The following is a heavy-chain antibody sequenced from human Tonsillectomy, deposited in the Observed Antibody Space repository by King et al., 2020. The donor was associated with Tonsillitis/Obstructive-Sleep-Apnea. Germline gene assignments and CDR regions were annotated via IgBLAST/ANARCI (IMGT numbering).Heavy chain of an antibody. J-gene: IGHJ4*02. CDR1: GGSFSGYY. D-gene: IGHD3-3*01. CDR2: INHSGST. CDR3: ARGRGRRICGVVRVLYYFDY. Sequence: QVQLQQWGAGLLKPSETLSLTCAVYGGSFSGYYWSWIRQPPGKGLEWIGEINHSGSTNYNPSLKSRVTISVDTSKNQFSLKLSSVTAADTAVYYCARGRGRRICGVVRVLYYFDYWGQGTLVTVSS. V-gene: IGHV4-34*01.